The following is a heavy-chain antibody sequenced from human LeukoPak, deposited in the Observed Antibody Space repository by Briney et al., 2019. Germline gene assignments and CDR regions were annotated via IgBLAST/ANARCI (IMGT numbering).Heavy chain of an antibody. Sequence: GGSLRLSCAVSGITFSSYWMHWVRHDPGRGLLWVSRINTQGTYTNNADSVKGRFTISRDNAKNTLYLQMSSLRADDSAVYYGVIDVGHYYDFWGQGTLVSVSS. J-gene: IGHJ4*02. CDR1: GITFSSYW. CDR2: INTQGTYT. V-gene: IGHV3-74*01. CDR3: VIDVGHYYDF. D-gene: IGHD2-15*01.